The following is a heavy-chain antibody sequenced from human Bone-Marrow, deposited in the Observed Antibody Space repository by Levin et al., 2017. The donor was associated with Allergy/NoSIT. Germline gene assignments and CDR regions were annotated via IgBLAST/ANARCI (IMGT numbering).Heavy chain of an antibody. Sequence: LSLTCAASGFTFSSYGMHWVRQAPGKGLEWVAVIWYDGSNKYYADSVKGRFTISRDNSKNTLYLQMNSLRAEDTAVYYCARDRGLRIYYFDYWGQGTLVTVSS. CDR1: GFTFSSYG. CDR2: IWYDGSNK. V-gene: IGHV3-33*01. J-gene: IGHJ4*02. CDR3: ARDRGLRIYYFDY. D-gene: IGHD3-10*01.